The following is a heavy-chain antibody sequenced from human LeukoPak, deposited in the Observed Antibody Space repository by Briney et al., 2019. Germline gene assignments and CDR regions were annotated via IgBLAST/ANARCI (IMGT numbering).Heavy chain of an antibody. Sequence: SETLSLTCTVSGGSISSSSYYWGWIRQPPGKGLEWIGSIYYSGSTYYNPSLKSRVTISVDTSKNQFSLKLSSVTAADTAVYYCASLYSSGWYWGAFDIWGQGTMVTVSS. V-gene: IGHV4-39*07. J-gene: IGHJ3*02. CDR2: IYYSGST. D-gene: IGHD6-19*01. CDR1: GGSISSSSYY. CDR3: ASLYSSGWYWGAFDI.